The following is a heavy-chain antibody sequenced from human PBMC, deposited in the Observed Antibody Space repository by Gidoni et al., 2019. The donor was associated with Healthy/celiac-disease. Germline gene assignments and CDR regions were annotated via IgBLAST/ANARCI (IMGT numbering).Heavy chain of an antibody. CDR2: ISTSGST. CDR3: AGSYYYGSGSYPGSPDY. J-gene: IGHJ4*02. V-gene: IGHV4-4*07. CDR1: GGSISSYY. Sequence: QVQLQESRPGLVKPSETLSPTCTVSGGSISSYYWSCLRQPAGKGLEWIGRISTSGSTNYNPSLKSRVTMSVDTSKNQFSLKLSSVTAADTAVYYCAGSYYYGSGSYPGSPDYWGQGTLVTVSS. D-gene: IGHD3-10*01.